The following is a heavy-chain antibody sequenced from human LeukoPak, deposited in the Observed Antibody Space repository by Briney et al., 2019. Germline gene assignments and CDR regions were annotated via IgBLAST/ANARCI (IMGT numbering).Heavy chain of an antibody. CDR1: GYTFNNYY. D-gene: IGHD5-12*01. V-gene: IGHV1-2*02. Sequence: ASVKVSCKASGYTFNNYYIHWVRQAPGQGLEWMGWINPDSGDTNYAQKFQGRVTMTRDTSINTLYMELSRLTYDDTATFYCTREARAGNWFDTWGQGTLITVS. J-gene: IGHJ5*02. CDR3: TREARAGNWFDT. CDR2: INPDSGDT.